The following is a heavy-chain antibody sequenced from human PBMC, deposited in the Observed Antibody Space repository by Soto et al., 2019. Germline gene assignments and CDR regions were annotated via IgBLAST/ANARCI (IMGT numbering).Heavy chain of an antibody. J-gene: IGHJ5*02. CDR2: ITNTGGAT. CDR1: GFDFGNFG. CDR3: ARTPRSDIFGVPTIVENWLGP. V-gene: IGHV3-23*01. D-gene: IGHD3-3*02. Sequence: SLRLSFASSGFDFGNFGMSWVRQAPGKGLQWVSSITNTGGATYNTDSVKGRCIVSRDNSKNVMFLLMRGLGVDDTALYFCARTPRSDIFGVPTIVENWLGPWGRGSLVTVSS.